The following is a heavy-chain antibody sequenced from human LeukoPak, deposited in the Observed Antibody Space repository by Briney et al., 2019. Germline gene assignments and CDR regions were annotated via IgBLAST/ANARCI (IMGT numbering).Heavy chain of an antibody. J-gene: IGHJ3*02. Sequence: PGGSLRLSCAASGFTFSSYWISWVRQAPGKGLEWVANIKQDGSEKYYVDSVKGRFTISRDNAKNSLYLQMNSLRAEDTAVYYCARSSISVCSGGSCYSRSHAFDIWGQGTMVTVSS. D-gene: IGHD2-15*01. V-gene: IGHV3-7*01. CDR2: IKQDGSEK. CDR1: GFTFSSYW. CDR3: ARSSISVCSGGSCYSRSHAFDI.